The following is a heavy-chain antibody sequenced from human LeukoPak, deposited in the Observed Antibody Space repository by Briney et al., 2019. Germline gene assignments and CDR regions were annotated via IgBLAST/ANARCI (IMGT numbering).Heavy chain of an antibody. D-gene: IGHD2-2*01. CDR3: ARKVLDYQLLQWYFGL. Sequence: SETLSLTCAVYGGSFSSYYWGWIRQPPGKGPEWIGDINHSGITNYNPSLKSRVTISIDTSKNQFSLKVTSVTAADTAVYYCARKVLDYQLLQWYFGLWGRGTLVTVSS. V-gene: IGHV4-34*01. CDR1: GGSFSSYY. CDR2: INHSGIT. J-gene: IGHJ2*01.